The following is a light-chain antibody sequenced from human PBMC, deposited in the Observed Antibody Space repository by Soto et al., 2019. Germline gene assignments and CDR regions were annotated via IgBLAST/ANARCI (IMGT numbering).Light chain of an antibody. CDR2: DAS. V-gene: IGKV1-5*01. J-gene: IGKJ1*01. Sequence: DIRMTQSPSTLSASVGDRVTITWRASQSISSWLAWYQQKTGKAPKLLIYDASSLESGVPSRFSGSGYGTEFNLTISSLQPDDFATYYCQQYNSYSWTFGQGTKVDIK. CDR3: QQYNSYSWT. CDR1: QSISSW.